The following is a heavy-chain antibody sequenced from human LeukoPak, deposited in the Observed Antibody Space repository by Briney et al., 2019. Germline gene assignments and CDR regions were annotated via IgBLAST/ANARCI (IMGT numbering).Heavy chain of an antibody. D-gene: IGHD3-3*01. J-gene: IGHJ3*02. CDR3: ARDFWNGDAFDI. CDR1: GFTFSSYE. V-gene: IGHV3-48*03. Sequence: PGGSLRLSCAASGFTFSSYEMNWVRQAPGKGLEWVSYISSSGSTIYYADSVKGRFTISRDNAKNSLYLQMNSLRAEDTAVYYCARDFWNGDAFDIWGQGTMVTVSS. CDR2: ISSSGSTI.